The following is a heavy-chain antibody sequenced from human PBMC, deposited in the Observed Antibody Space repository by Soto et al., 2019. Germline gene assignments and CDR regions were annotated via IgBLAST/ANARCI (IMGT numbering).Heavy chain of an antibody. CDR2: ISAYNANT. J-gene: IGHJ3*02. CDR1: GYTFTSYG. D-gene: IGHD1-26*01. V-gene: IGHV1-18*04. Sequence: QVQLVQSGAEVKKPGASVKVSCKASGYTFTSYGLSWVRQAPGQGLEWMGWISAYNANTNYAQKLQGRVTMTTDTFTSTACMELRSLRSDDAAVYYCARRAWENSDAFDIWGQGTMVSVSS. CDR3: ARRAWENSDAFDI.